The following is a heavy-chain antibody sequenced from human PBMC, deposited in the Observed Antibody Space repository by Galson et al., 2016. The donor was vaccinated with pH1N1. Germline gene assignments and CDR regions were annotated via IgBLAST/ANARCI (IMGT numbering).Heavy chain of an antibody. CDR1: GFMFDSYN. Sequence: SLRLSCAASGFMFDSYNMHWVRQAAGRGLEWVAVISYGGTKVEYADAVKGRFTISRDNSRNTLALQMNSLRPEDTGVYYCANEDFGDYDTYYNGLGVWGQGTTVTVS. CDR2: ISYGGTKV. D-gene: IGHD4-17*01. CDR3: ANEDFGDYDTYYNGLGV. J-gene: IGHJ6*02. V-gene: IGHV3-30*18.